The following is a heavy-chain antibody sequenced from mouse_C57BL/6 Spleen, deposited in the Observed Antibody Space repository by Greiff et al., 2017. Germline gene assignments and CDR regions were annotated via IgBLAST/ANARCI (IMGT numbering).Heavy chain of an antibody. CDR3: ARHRDDEDGYLDY. CDR2: ISSGGSST. D-gene: IGHD2-3*01. J-gene: IGHJ2*01. CDR1: GFTFSSYG. Sequence: DVKLVESGGDLVKPGGSLKLSCAASGFTFSSYGMSWVRQAPDKRLEWVATISSGGSSTYYPDSVKGRFTISRDNAKNTLYLQMSSLKSEDTAMYYCARHRDDEDGYLDYWGQGTTVTVSS. V-gene: IGHV5-6*02.